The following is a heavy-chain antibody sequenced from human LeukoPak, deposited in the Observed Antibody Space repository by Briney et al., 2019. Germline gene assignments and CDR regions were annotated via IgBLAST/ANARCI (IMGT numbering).Heavy chain of an antibody. J-gene: IGHJ6*02. V-gene: IGHV4-4*07. CDR3: ARDVDTAMVTYGMDV. D-gene: IGHD5-18*01. CDR2: IYTSGST. CDR1: GGSISSYN. Sequence: SETLSLTCTVSGGSISSYNWSWIRQPAGKGLEWIGRIYTSGSTNYNPSLKSRVTMSVDTSKNQFSLKLSSVTAADTAVYYCARDVDTAMVTYGMDVWGQGTTVTVSS.